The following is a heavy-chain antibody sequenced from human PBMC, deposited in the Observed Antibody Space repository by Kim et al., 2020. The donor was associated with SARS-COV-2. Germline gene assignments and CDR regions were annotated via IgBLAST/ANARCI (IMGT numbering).Heavy chain of an antibody. CDR3: VKDREYCSGGTCYNGILDH. V-gene: IGHV3-30*18. CDR2: ISHDGSKE. CDR1: GFTFSNYA. J-gene: IGHJ4*02. Sequence: GGSLRLSCAASGFTFSNYAMHWVRQAPGKGLEWMAVISHDGSKEYYGDSVKGRFTISRDNSRNTLSLQMNSLRGEDTDVYSCVKDREYCSGGTCYNGILDHWGQGTLVTVSS. D-gene: IGHD2-15*01.